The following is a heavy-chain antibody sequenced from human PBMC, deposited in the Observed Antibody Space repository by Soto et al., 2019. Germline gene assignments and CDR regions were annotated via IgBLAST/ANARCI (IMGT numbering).Heavy chain of an antibody. D-gene: IGHD3-9*01. V-gene: IGHV5-51*01. CDR2: IYPGDSDT. CDR3: SRLQALYYDILTGYSKPYYFDY. CDR1: GYSSTSYW. J-gene: IGHJ4*02. Sequence: PGESLKISCKGSGYSSTSYWIGWVRPMPGKGLEWMGIIYPGDSDTRYSPYFQDQVTISTDKSISTAYLQWSSLKASDTAMYYCSRLQALYYDILTGYSKPYYFDYWGQGTLVTVSS.